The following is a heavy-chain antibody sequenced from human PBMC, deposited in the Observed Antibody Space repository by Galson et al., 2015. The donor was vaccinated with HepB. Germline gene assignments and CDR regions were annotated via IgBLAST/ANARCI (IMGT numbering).Heavy chain of an antibody. V-gene: IGHV4-4*01. CDR1: GGSVNSKNW. CDR2: INQSGTT. J-gene: IGHJ4*02. D-gene: IGHD1-26*01. CDR3: ATLRVGATKSADS. Sequence: LSLTCDVSGGSVNSKNWWTWVRQAPGKGLKWIGEINQSGTTNHSPSLKSRLTLSVEKSKNQFSLKLNSVTAADTAVYFCATLRVGATKSADSWGQGTLVTVSA.